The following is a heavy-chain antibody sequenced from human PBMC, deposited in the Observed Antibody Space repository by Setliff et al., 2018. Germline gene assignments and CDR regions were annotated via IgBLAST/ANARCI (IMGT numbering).Heavy chain of an antibody. J-gene: IGHJ4*02. Sequence: SETLSLTCAVSGGSISSSSYYWGWIRQPPGKGLEWIGSIYHSGSTYYNPSLKSRVTISVDTSKNQFSLKLSSVTAADTAVYYCAREVRGVIIRTDYFDYWGQGTLVTVSS. D-gene: IGHD3-10*01. CDR3: AREVRGVIIRTDYFDY. CDR1: GGSISSSSYY. V-gene: IGHV4-39*07. CDR2: IYHSGST.